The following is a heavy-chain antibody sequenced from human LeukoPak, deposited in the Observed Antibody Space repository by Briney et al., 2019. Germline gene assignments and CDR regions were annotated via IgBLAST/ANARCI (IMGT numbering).Heavy chain of an antibody. Sequence: ASVKVSCKASGYTFTSYDINWVRQATGQGLEWMGWMNPNSGNTGYAQKFQGRVTMTRDTSISTAYMELSRLRSDDTAVYYCARGLDDYVWGSYRPQIDYWGQGTLVTVSS. CDR3: ARGLDDYVWGSYRPQIDY. J-gene: IGHJ4*02. D-gene: IGHD3-16*02. CDR1: GYTFTSYD. V-gene: IGHV1-8*01. CDR2: MNPNSGNT.